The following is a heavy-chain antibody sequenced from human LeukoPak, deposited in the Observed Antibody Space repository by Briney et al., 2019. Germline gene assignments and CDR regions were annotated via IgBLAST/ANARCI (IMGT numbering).Heavy chain of an antibody. CDR2: INHSEST. CDR1: GGSFSGYY. Sequence: SETLSLTCAVYGGSFSGYYWSWIREPPGKGLEWIGEINHSESTNYQPTLKSRVTISVATSKIQLSLKLSSVTAADTAVYYCARGIKRYTIFGVVSLVRYFDYWGQGTLVTVSS. V-gene: IGHV4-34*01. D-gene: IGHD3-3*01. J-gene: IGHJ4*02. CDR3: ARGIKRYTIFGVVSLVRYFDY.